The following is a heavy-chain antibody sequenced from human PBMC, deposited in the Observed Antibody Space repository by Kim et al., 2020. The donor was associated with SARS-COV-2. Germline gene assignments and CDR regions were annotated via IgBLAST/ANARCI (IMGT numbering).Heavy chain of an antibody. CDR2: ISYDGSNK. CDR1: GFTFSSYG. CDR3: AKSLITMVRGVISDYYYGMDV. V-gene: IGHV3-30*18. D-gene: IGHD3-10*01. Sequence: GGSLRLSCAASGFTFSSYGMHWVRQAPGKGLEWVAVISYDGSNKYYADSVKGRFTISRDNSKNTLYLQMNSLRAEDTAVYYCAKSLITMVRGVISDYYYGMDVWGQGTTVTVSS. J-gene: IGHJ6*02.